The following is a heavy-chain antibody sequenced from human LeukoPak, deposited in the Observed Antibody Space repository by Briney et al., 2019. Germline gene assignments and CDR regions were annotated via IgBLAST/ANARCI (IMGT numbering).Heavy chain of an antibody. Sequence: ASVKVSCKASGYTLTGYYMHWVRQAPGQGLEWMGWINPKSGGTNYAQKFQGRVTMTRDMSISTAYMELSGLRSDDTAVYYCAREYSSSSGRLFDYWGPGTLVTVSS. V-gene: IGHV1-2*02. J-gene: IGHJ4*02. D-gene: IGHD6-6*01. CDR1: GYTLTGYY. CDR3: AREYSSSSGRLFDY. CDR2: INPKSGGT.